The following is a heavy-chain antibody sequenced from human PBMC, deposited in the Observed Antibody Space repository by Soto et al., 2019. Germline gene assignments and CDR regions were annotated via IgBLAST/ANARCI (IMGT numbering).Heavy chain of an antibody. CDR1: GFTFSSYS. CDR3: AREGTRGSGIYYNVQFDD. J-gene: IGHJ4*02. CDR2: ISSSSSYI. V-gene: IGHV3-21*01. D-gene: IGHD3-10*01. Sequence: GGSLRLSCAASGFTFSSYSMNWVRQAPGKGLEWVSSISSSSSYIYYADSVKGRFTISRDNANNSLYPQMNSLRAEDTAVYYCAREGTRGSGIYYNVQFDDWGQGTLVNVS.